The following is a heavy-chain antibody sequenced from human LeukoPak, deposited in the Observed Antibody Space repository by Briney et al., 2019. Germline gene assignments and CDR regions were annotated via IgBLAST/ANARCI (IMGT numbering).Heavy chain of an antibody. V-gene: IGHV4-59*01. CDR3: ARFSSHDWYFDL. J-gene: IGHJ2*01. Sequence: SETLSLTCTVSGGSISSYYWSWIRQPPGKGLEWSGYIYYSGSTNYNPSLKSRVTISVDTSKNQFSLQLSSVTAADTAVYYCARFSSHDWYFDLWGRGALVTVSS. CDR1: GGSISSYY. CDR2: IYYSGST.